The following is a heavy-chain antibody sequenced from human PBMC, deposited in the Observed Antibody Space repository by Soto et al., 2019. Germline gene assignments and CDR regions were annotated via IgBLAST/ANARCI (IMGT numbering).Heavy chain of an antibody. J-gene: IGHJ4*02. Sequence: GGSLRLSCAASGFTFSSCAMGWVRQAPGKGLEWVSGISGNGGSTYYADAVKGRFTISRDTSKNTLYLQMDSLGAEDTAIYYCAKVVHDGNDYYDYWGQGTLVTVSS. V-gene: IGHV3-23*01. CDR1: GFTFSSCA. CDR3: AKVVHDGNDYYDY. D-gene: IGHD3-22*01. CDR2: ISGNGGST.